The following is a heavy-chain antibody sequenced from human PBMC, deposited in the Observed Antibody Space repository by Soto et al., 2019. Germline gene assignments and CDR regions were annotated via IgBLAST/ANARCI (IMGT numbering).Heavy chain of an antibody. J-gene: IGHJ6*03. CDR2: INHSGSS. Sequence: QVQLQQWGAGLLKPSETLSLTCAVYGGSFSGYYWSWVRQPPGKGLEGSGEINHSGSSNYNPCLTRRVTISVDKSMYQFCLKLSSVTDADAAVYYCASDGRSRTSCYAGVFSYYYYYLDVWGKGTTVTVSS. D-gene: IGHD2-2*01. CDR1: GGSFSGYY. CDR3: ASDGRSRTSCYAGVFSYYYYYLDV. V-gene: IGHV4-34*01.